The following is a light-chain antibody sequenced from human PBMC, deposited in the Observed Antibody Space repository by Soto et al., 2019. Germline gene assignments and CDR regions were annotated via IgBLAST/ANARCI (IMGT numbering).Light chain of an antibody. J-gene: IGKJ5*01. CDR3: QQRSNWQIT. CDR1: QSIASN. V-gene: IGKV3-15*01. Sequence: EIVMTQSPATLSVSPGDRVTLSCRASQSIASNLAWYKQKPGQAPRLLIYGASTRATGIPARFSGSGSGTEFTLTISSLEPEDFEVYYCQQRSNWQITFGQGTRLEIK. CDR2: GAS.